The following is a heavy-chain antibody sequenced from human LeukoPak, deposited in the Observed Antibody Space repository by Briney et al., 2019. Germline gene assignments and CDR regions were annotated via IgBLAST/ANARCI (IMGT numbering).Heavy chain of an antibody. V-gene: IGHV3-23*01. CDR3: AKDILYYGEVDY. Sequence: GGSLRLSCAASGFTFSNYAMSWVRQAPGKGLEWVSTISDGSGGSTYYADSVKGRFTFSRDNSKNTLYLQMNSLRAEDTAVYYCAKDILYYGEVDYWGQGTLVTVSS. J-gene: IGHJ4*02. D-gene: IGHD4-17*01. CDR2: ISDGSGGST. CDR1: GFTFSNYA.